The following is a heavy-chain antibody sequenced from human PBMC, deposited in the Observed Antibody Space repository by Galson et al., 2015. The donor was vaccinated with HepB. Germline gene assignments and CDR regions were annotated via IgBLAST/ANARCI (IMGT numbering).Heavy chain of an antibody. CDR1: GGSFTGYY. V-gene: IGHV4-34*01. D-gene: IGHD3-16*01. Sequence: ETLSLTCAVYGGSFTGYYWSWLRQSPGTGLEWIGEINQSGSTNYNPSLKSRVTISVDTSKIQFSLRLSSVTAADTAFYYCAKRGSLRAFDIWGQGTMVTVSS. CDR3: AKRGSLRAFDI. J-gene: IGHJ3*02. CDR2: INQSGST.